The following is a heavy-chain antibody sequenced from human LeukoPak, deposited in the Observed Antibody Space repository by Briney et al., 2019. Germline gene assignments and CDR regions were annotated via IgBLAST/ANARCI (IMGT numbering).Heavy chain of an antibody. CDR2: IYYSGST. V-gene: IGHV4-59*08. CDR1: GGSISSYS. Sequence: PSETLSLTCTVSGGSISSYSWSWIRQPPGKGLEWIGYIYYSGSTNYNPSLKRRLPISVDTSKNQFSLKLSSVTAADPAVYYCARGMTTGPDPWGQGTLVTVSS. CDR3: ARGMTTGPDP. D-gene: IGHD4-17*01. J-gene: IGHJ5*02.